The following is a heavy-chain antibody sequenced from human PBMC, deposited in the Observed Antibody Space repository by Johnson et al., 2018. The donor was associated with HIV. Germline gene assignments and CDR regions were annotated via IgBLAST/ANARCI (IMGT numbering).Heavy chain of an antibody. Sequence: VQLVESGGGVVRPGGSLRLSCTASGFMFDDYGMNWVRQAPGKGLEWVSGINWNGGSTGYADSMKGRFTISRDNAKNSLYLQMNSLRAEDTALYYCARVSDSDSNWGQGTMVTVSS. CDR3: ARVSDSDSN. D-gene: IGHD3-22*01. J-gene: IGHJ3*01. V-gene: IGHV3-20*04. CDR1: GFMFDDYG. CDR2: INWNGGST.